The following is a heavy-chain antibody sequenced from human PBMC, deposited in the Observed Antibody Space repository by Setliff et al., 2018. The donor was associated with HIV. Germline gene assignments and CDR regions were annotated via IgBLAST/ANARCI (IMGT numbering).Heavy chain of an antibody. J-gene: IGHJ3*02. CDR3: ATDAYHDFLTGSTPGAFDI. D-gene: IGHD3-9*01. CDR1: GYTLSELS. Sequence: ASVKVSCKASGYTLSELSMHWVRQAPGEGLEWMGGFDPEDGETIYAEKFQGRVTMTEDTATETAYMELSSLRSEDTAVYYCATDAYHDFLTGSTPGAFDIWGQGTVVTVS. CDR2: FDPEDGET. V-gene: IGHV1-24*01.